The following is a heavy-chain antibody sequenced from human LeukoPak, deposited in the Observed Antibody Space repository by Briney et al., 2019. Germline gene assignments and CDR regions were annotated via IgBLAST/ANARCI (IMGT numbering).Heavy chain of an antibody. J-gene: IGHJ6*03. D-gene: IGHD3-3*01. V-gene: IGHV1-69*05. CDR2: IIPIFGTA. CDR3: ARYSQPELGVVSGGTNYDYYYYMDV. Sequence: GASVKVSCTASGGTFSSYAISWVRQAPGKGLEWMGGIIPIFGTANYAQKYQGRVTITTDESTSTAYMELSSLRSEDTAVYYWARYSQPELGVVSGGTNYDYYYYMDVWGKGTTVTVSS. CDR1: GGTFSSYA.